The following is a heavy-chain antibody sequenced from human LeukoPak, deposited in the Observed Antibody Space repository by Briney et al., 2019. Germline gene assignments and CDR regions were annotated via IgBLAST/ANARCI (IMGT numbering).Heavy chain of an antibody. CDR3: ARESRYSSSFSCYVDY. D-gene: IGHD2-2*01. CDR1: GFSFSDYA. Sequence: GGSLRLSCAASGFSFSDYAMHWVRQSPGKGLEYFSAMSHGGDTYYVNSLKGRFTISRDTSKNTLYSQMGSLLTEDLAVYYCARESRYSSSFSCYVDYGGQGTLVTVFS. V-gene: IGHV3-64*01. J-gene: IGHJ4*02. CDR2: MSHGGDT.